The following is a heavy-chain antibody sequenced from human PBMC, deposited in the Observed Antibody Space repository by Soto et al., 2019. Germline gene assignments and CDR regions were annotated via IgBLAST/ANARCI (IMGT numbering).Heavy chain of an antibody. D-gene: IGHD5-18*01. CDR3: ARTEWIQLWFDY. Sequence: QVQLLESGPGLVKPSQTLSLICNVSGASISSGGYYWCWIRQRPGGGLEWLGFIYYSGISHYNPSLKSRDTISVDTSKSQFSLKLIAVTAADTAVYYCARTEWIQLWFDYWGQGALVTV. V-gene: IGHV4-31*03. J-gene: IGHJ4*02. CDR1: GASISSGGYY. CDR2: IYYSGIS.